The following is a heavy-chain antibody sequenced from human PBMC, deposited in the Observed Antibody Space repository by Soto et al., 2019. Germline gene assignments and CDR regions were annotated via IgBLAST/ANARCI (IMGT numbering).Heavy chain of an antibody. CDR3: AKVVGGSTPGLIDY. CDR1: GFTFDDYA. CDR2: ISWNSGSI. D-gene: IGHD1-26*01. V-gene: IGHV3-9*01. Sequence: PGGSLRLSCAASGFTFDDYAMHWVRHAPGKGLEWVSGISWNSGSIGYADSVKGRFTISRDNAKNSLYLQMNSLRAEDTALYYCAKVVGGSTPGLIDYWGQGTLVTVSS. J-gene: IGHJ4*02.